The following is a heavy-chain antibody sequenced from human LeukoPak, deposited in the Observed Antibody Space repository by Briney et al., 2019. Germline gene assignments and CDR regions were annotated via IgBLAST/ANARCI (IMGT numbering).Heavy chain of an antibody. CDR3: ARGSGGWELLDY. J-gene: IGHJ4*02. Sequence: SETLSLTCAVSGYSISSGYYWSWIRQPAGKGLEWIGRIYTSGSTNYNPSLKSRVTISVDTSKNQFSLKLSSVTAADTAVYYCARGSGGWELLDYWGQGTLVTVSS. CDR1: GYSISSGYY. D-gene: IGHD1-26*01. V-gene: IGHV4-61*02. CDR2: IYTSGST.